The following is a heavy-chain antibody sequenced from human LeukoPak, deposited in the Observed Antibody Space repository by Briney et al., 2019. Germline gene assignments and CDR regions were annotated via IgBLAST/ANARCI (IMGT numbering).Heavy chain of an antibody. J-gene: IGHJ4*02. D-gene: IGHD3-3*01. CDR3: AKDMKGVYYDFWSGYSGDY. CDR1: GFTFSSYA. CDR2: ISGSGGST. Sequence: GGSLRLSCAASGFTFSSYAMSWVRQAPGKGLEWVSAISGSGGSTYYADSVKGRFTISRDNSKNTLYLQMNSLRAEDTAVYYCAKDMKGVYYDFWSGYSGDYWGQGTLVTVSS. V-gene: IGHV3-23*01.